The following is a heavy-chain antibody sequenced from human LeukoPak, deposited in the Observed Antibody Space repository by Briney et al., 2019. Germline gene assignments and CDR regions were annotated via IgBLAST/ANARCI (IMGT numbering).Heavy chain of an antibody. D-gene: IGHD2-21*01. V-gene: IGHV4-61*02. CDR3: ARYCGGDCYRYYFDY. CDR2: IYTSGST. CDR1: GGSNSSGSYY. Sequence: SRTLSLTCTVSGGSNSSGSYYWSLIRQPAVKGLEWIGRIYTSGSTNYNPSLKSRVTISVDTSKNQFSLKLSSVTAADTAVYYCARYCGGDCYRYYFDYWGQGTLVTVSS. J-gene: IGHJ4*02.